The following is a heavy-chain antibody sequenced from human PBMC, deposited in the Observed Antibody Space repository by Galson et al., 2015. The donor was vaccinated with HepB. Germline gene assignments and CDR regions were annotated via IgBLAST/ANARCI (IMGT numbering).Heavy chain of an antibody. V-gene: IGHV4-30-4*01. J-gene: IGHJ3*02. CDR2: IYYSGST. CDR3: ARDLGDYAAFDI. D-gene: IGHD4-17*01. Sequence: LSLTCTDSGGSISSGDYYWSWIRQPPGKGLEWIGYIYYSGSTYYNPSLKSRVTISVDTSKNQFSLKLSSVTAADTAVYYCARDLGDYAAFDIWGQGTMVTVSS. CDR1: GGSISSGDYY.